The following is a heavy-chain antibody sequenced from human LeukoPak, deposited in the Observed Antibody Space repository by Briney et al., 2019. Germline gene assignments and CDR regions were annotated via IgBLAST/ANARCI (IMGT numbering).Heavy chain of an antibody. Sequence: GGSLRLSCAASGFTFSSYDMTWVRQAPGKGLEWVSAISSSSSYIYYADSVKGRFTISRDNAKKSVYLQMNSLRAEDTAVYYCARPLMYYYGSETYFWFDPWGQGTLVTVSS. CDR2: ISSSSSYI. CDR3: ARPLMYYYGSETYFWFDP. J-gene: IGHJ5*02. CDR1: GFTFSSYD. D-gene: IGHD3-10*01. V-gene: IGHV3-21*01.